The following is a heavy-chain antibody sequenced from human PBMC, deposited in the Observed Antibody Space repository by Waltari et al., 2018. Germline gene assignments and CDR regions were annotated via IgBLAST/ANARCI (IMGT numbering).Heavy chain of an antibody. CDR2: FSYNGNT. CDR3: ARPGRVGGGSLMGLDY. CDR1: GGSISSTSYY. V-gene: IGHV4-39*01. D-gene: IGHD2-15*01. Sequence: QLQLQESGPGLVKPSETLSLTCSVSGGSISSTSYYWGWIRQPPGKGLEWIGSFSYNGNTSYNPSLKSRVTISVDTSKNQFSLQLTSVTAAATAMYYCARPGRVGGGSLMGLDYWGQGTLVTVSS. J-gene: IGHJ4*02.